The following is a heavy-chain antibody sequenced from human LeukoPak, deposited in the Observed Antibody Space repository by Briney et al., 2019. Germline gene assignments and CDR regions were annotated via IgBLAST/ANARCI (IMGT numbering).Heavy chain of an antibody. Sequence: PGGSLRLSCAASEFTFSSYWMTWVRQAPGKGLEWVANIKQDGSEKYYVDSVKGRFTISRDNAKSSLYLHMNSLRAEDTAVYYCARGHRYSGYWGQGTLVTVSS. CDR1: EFTFSSYW. CDR3: ARGHRYSGY. CDR2: IKQDGSEK. V-gene: IGHV3-7*04. D-gene: IGHD2-15*01. J-gene: IGHJ4*02.